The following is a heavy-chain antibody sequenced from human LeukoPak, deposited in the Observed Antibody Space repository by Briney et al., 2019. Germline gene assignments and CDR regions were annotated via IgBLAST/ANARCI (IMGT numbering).Heavy chain of an antibody. V-gene: IGHV3-23*01. CDR2: ISGSGGST. CDR1: GFTFSSYA. Sequence: PGGSLRLSCAASGFTFSSYAMSWVRQAPGKGLEWVSAISGSGGSTYYADSVKGRFTISRDNSKNTLYLQMNSLRAEDTAVYYCAKAGDYDILTGHYNGYWGQGTLVTVSS. CDR3: AKAGDYDILTGHYNGY. J-gene: IGHJ4*02. D-gene: IGHD3-9*01.